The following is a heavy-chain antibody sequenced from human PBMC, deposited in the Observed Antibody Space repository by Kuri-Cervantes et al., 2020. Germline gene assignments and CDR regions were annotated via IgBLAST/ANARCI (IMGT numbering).Heavy chain of an antibody. CDR2: ISYDGSNK. J-gene: IGHJ4*02. Sequence: GESLKISCAASGFTFSSYAMHRVRQAPGKGLEWVAVISYDGSNKYYADSVKGRFTISRDNSKNTLYLQMNSLRAEDTAVYYCAREGGYDSFDYWGQGTLVTVSS. D-gene: IGHD5-12*01. CDR1: GFTFSSYA. V-gene: IGHV3-30*01. CDR3: AREGGYDSFDY.